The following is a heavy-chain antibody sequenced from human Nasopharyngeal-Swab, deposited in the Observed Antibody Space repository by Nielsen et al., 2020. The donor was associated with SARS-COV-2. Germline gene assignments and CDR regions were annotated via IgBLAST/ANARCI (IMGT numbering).Heavy chain of an antibody. D-gene: IGHD3-10*01. CDR2: INPNSGGT. Sequence: ASVKVSCKASGYTFTGYYMHWVRQAPGQGLEWMGRINPNSGGTNYAQKFQGRVTMTRDTSISTAYMELCRLRSDDTAVYYCARGVGSGSYYTYWYFDLWGRGTLVTVSS. CDR1: GYTFTGYY. V-gene: IGHV1-2*06. J-gene: IGHJ2*01. CDR3: ARGVGSGSYYTYWYFDL.